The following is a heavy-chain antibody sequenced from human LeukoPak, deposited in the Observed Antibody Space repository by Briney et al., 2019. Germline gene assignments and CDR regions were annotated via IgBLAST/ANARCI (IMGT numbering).Heavy chain of an antibody. CDR2: IYASGST. D-gene: IGHD4-11*01. V-gene: IGHV4-4*07. CDR3: ASNGVTSGPFDY. J-gene: IGHJ4*02. Sequence: SETLSLTCTGSGGSISSYYWSWIRQPAGKGLEWIGRIYASGSTSYNPSLKSRVTMSVDTSKNQFSLKLSSVTAADTAVYYCASNGVTSGPFDYWGQGTLVTVSS. CDR1: GGSISSYY.